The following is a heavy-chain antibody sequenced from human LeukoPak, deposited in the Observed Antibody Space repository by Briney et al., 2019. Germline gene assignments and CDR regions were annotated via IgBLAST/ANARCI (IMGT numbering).Heavy chain of an antibody. D-gene: IGHD4-17*01. CDR1: GFTFSSYG. CDR2: ISSSGSTI. J-gene: IGHJ6*02. Sequence: GGSLRLSCAASGFTFSSYGMHWVRQAPGKGLEWVSYISSSGSTIYYADSVKGRFTISRDNAKNSLYLQMNSLRAEDTAVYYCARFATSTVTTFTYYYYGMDVWGQGTTVTVSS. V-gene: IGHV3-48*04. CDR3: ARFATSTVTTFTYYYYGMDV.